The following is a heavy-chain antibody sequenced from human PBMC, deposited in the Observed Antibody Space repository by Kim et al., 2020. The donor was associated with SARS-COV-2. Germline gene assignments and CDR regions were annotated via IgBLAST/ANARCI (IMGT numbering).Heavy chain of an antibody. Sequence: GGSLRLSCAASGFTFSSYEMNWVRQVPGKGLEWVSYISSSGTTIYYADSVKGRFTISRDNAKNSLYLQLNSLRAEDTAVYYCAKQLRYFDWLYRVWYFDL. J-gene: IGHJ2*01. CDR3: AKQLRYFDWLYRVWYFDL. CDR1: GFTFSSYE. D-gene: IGHD3-9*01. CDR2: ISSSGTTI. V-gene: IGHV3-48*03.